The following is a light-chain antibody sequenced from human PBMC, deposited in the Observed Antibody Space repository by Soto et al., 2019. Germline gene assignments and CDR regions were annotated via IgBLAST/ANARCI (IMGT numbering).Light chain of an antibody. CDR1: SSDVGGYNY. CDR2: EVS. CDR3: SSYAGSNKV. Sequence: QSALTQPPSASGSPGQSVTISCTGTSSDVGGYNYVSWYQQNPGKAPKLMIFEVSKRPSGVPDRFSGSKSGNTASLTVSGLQAEDEADYYCSSYAGSNKVFGGGTKLTVL. V-gene: IGLV2-8*01. J-gene: IGLJ2*01.